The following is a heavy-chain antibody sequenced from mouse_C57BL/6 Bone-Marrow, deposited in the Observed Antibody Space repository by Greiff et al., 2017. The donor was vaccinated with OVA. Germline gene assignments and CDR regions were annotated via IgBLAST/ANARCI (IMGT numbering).Heavy chain of an antibody. J-gene: IGHJ4*01. CDR3: ARRIYYDYEDAMDY. D-gene: IGHD2-4*01. CDR1: GYTFTDYN. CDR2: INPNNGGT. Sequence: EVQLQQSGPELVKPGASVKIPCKASGYTFTDYNMDWVKQSHGKSLEWIGDINPNNGGTIYNQKFKGKATLTVDKSSSTAYMELRSLTSEDTAVYYCARRIYYDYEDAMDYWGQGTSVTVSS. V-gene: IGHV1-18*01.